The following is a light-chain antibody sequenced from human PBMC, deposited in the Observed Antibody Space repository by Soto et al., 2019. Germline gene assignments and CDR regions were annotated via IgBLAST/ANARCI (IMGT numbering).Light chain of an antibody. CDR1: QGIGDT. J-gene: IGKJ4*01. V-gene: IGKV3-15*01. CDR2: DTS. CDR3: QPYNSCPLT. Sequence: EVVMRQSPATLSASPGEGATLSRRASQGIGDTLVWYQHKPGQTPRLLIYDTSTRATGVPTRFSGSRSGAEFTLTINSLQSEDFAVYYCQPYNSCPLTFGGGTKVEIK.